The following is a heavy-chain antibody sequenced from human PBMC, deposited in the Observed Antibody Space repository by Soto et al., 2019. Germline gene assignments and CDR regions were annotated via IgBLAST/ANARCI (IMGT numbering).Heavy chain of an antibody. CDR1: GFTFSSYW. J-gene: IGHJ3*02. V-gene: IGHV3-74*01. Sequence: GGSLRLSCAASGFTFSSYWMHWVRQAPGKGLVWVSRINSDGSSTSYADSAKGRFTISRDNAKNTLYLQMNSLRAEDTAVYYCARVDLSDAFDIWGQGTMVTVSS. CDR3: ARVDLSDAFDI. CDR2: INSDGSST.